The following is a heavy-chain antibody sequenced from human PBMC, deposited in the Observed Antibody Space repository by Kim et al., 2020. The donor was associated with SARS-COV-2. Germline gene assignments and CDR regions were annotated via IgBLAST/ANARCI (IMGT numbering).Heavy chain of an antibody. D-gene: IGHD5-12*01. CDR3: AKGDGYNPVDY. V-gene: IGHV3-30*18. CDR1: GFTFSSYG. CDR2: ISYDGSNK. Sequence: GGSLRLSCAASGFTFSSYGMHWVRQAPGKGLEWVAVISYDGSNKYYADSVKGRFTISRDNSKNTLYLQMNSLRAEDTAVYYCAKGDGYNPVDYWGQGTLVTVSS. J-gene: IGHJ4*02.